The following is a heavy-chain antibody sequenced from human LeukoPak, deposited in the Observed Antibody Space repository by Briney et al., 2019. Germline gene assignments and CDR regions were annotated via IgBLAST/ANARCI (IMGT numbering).Heavy chain of an antibody. CDR3: ARESGIAAALDL. CDR2: ISYDGSNK. D-gene: IGHD6-13*01. Sequence: SGGSLRLSCAASGFTFSSYGMHWVRQAPGKGLEWVAVISYDGSNKYYADSVKGRFTISRDNSKNTLYLQMNSLRAEDTAVYYCARESGIAAALDLWGQGTLVTVSS. CDR1: GFTFSSYG. J-gene: IGHJ5*02. V-gene: IGHV3-30*03.